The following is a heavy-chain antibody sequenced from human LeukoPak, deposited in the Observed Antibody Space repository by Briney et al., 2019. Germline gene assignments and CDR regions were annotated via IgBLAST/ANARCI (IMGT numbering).Heavy chain of an antibody. CDR3: ARKEWESLGRFDP. CDR1: GFTFSSYA. CDR2: IYHSGST. J-gene: IGHJ5*02. D-gene: IGHD1-26*01. V-gene: IGHV4-4*02. Sequence: GSLRLSCAASGFTFSSYAMHWVRQPPGKGLEWIGEIYHSGSTNYNPSLKSRVTISVDKSKNQFSLKLISVTAADTAVYYCARKEWESLGRFDPWGQGTLVTVSS.